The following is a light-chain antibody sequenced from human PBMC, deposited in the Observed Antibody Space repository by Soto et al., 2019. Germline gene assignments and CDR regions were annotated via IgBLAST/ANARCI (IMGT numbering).Light chain of an antibody. J-gene: IGKJ2*01. CDR2: KAS. CDR3: QQYNSYST. CDR1: QSISSL. V-gene: IGKV1-5*03. Sequence: DIQMTQSPSTLSASVGERITITCRASQSISSLLAWYQQKPGKAPKLLIYKASTVESGIPSRFSGSGSGTEFTLTISGLQPDDFATYYCQQYNSYSTFGQGTKLEIK.